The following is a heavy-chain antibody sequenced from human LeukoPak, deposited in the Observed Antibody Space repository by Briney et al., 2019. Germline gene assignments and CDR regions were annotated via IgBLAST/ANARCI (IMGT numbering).Heavy chain of an antibody. D-gene: IGHD6-19*01. V-gene: IGHV3-74*01. CDR1: GFTFSSYW. CDR2: INSDGSST. J-gene: IGHJ6*03. CDR3: ARDHLSSGSSPNYYYYYYMDV. Sequence: GGSLRLSCAASGFTFSSYWMHWVRQAPGKGLVWVSRINSDGSSTNYADSVKGRFTISRDNAKNTLYLQMNSLRAEDTAGYYCARDHLSSGSSPNYYYYYYMDVWGKGTTVTISS.